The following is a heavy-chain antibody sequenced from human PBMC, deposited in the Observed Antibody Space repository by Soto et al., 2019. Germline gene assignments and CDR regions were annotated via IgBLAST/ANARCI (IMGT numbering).Heavy chain of an antibody. CDR1: GVSVSSGSYY. V-gene: IGHV4-61*01. J-gene: IGHJ4*02. CDR3: ARSPSSGWYYFDY. D-gene: IGHD6-19*01. CDR2: IYYSGST. Sequence: SETLSLTCPFSGVSVSSGSYYLSWIRQPPGKGLEWIGYIYYSGSTNYNPSLKSRVTISVDTSKNQFSLKLSSVTAADTAVYYCARSPSSGWYYFDYWGQGTLVTVS.